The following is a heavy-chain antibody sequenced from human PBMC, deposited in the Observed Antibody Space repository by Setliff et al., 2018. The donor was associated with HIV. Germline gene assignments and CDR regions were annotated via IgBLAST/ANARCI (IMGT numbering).Heavy chain of an antibody. J-gene: IGHJ4*02. CDR2: INIRSGNT. D-gene: IGHD3-10*01. CDR1: GYSFTTSG. Sequence: ASVKVSCKASGYSFTTSGVSWVRQAPGQGLEWMGWINIRSGNTNYAQNFQGRVTMTTDTSTSTAYMGLRSLRSDDTAVYYCASGYGAGSYYAFDYWGQGTLVTVSS. CDR3: ASGYGAGSYYAFDY. V-gene: IGHV1-18*01.